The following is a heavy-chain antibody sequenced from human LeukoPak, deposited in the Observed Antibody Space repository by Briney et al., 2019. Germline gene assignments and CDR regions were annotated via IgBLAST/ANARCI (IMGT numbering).Heavy chain of an antibody. D-gene: IGHD6-19*01. V-gene: IGHV3-66*01. CDR3: ASGIEVGPIYFDY. CDR1: GFTFSNAW. CDR2: IYSGGNT. J-gene: IGHJ4*02. Sequence: GGSLRLSCAASGFTFSNAWMSWVRQAPGKGLEWVSVIYSGGNTYYADSVKGRSTISRDNSKNTVNLQMNSLRAEDTAVYYCASGIEVGPIYFDYWGQGTLVTVSS.